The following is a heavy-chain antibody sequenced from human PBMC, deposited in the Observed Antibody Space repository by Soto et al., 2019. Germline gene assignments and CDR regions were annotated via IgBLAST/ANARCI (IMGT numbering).Heavy chain of an antibody. V-gene: IGHV2-5*01. CDR1: GFSLSTSGVG. Sequence: SGPTLVKPTQTLTLTCTFSGFSLSTSGVGVGWIRQPPGKALEWLALIYWNDDKRYSPSLKSRLTITKDTPKNQVVLTMTNMDPVDTATYYCAHGPYNWNDGWFDPWGQGTLVTVSS. CDR2: IYWNDDK. CDR3: AHGPYNWNDGWFDP. J-gene: IGHJ5*02. D-gene: IGHD1-20*01.